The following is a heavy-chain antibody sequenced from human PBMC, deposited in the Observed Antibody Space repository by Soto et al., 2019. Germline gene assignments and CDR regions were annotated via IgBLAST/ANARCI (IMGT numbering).Heavy chain of an antibody. CDR1: GFTFSGSA. J-gene: IGHJ4*02. Sequence: PGGSLRLSCAASGFTFSGSAMHWVRQASGKGLEWVGRIRSNTNNYATAYAASVKGRFTIYRDDSKNTAYLQMNSLKTEDTAVYYCAASGYDTLVDYWGQGNLVTVSS. CDR3: AASGYDTLVDY. CDR2: IRSNTNNYAT. V-gene: IGHV3-73*01. D-gene: IGHD5-12*01.